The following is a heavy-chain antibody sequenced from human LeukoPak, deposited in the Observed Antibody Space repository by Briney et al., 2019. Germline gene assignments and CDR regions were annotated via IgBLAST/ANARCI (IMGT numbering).Heavy chain of an antibody. CDR2: INSDGSST. CDR3: ARPTMVRGVIMGYFDY. V-gene: IGHV3-74*01. Sequence: GGSLRLSCAASGFTFSSYWMHWVRQAPGKGLVWVSRINSDGSSTSYADSAKGRFTISRDNAKSTLYLQMNSLRAEDTAVYYCARPTMVRGVIMGYFDYWGQGTLVTVSS. D-gene: IGHD3-10*01. J-gene: IGHJ4*02. CDR1: GFTFSSYW.